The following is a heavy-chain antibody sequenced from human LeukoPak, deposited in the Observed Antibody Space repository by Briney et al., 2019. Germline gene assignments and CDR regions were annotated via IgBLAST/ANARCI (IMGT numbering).Heavy chain of an antibody. CDR3: ARVGRQLAHYYYYYMDV. D-gene: IGHD6-13*01. CDR2: IYSGGST. V-gene: IGHV3-53*01. CDR1: GFTVSSNY. Sequence: GGSLRPSCAASGFTVSSNYMSWVRQAPGKGLEWVSVIYSGGSTYYADSVKGRFTISRDNSKNTLYLQMNSLRAEDTAVYYCARVGRQLAHYYYYYMDVWGKGTTVTVSS. J-gene: IGHJ6*03.